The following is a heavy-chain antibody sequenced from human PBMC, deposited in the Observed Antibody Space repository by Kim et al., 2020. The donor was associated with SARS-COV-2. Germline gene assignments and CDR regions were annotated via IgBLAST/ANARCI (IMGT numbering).Heavy chain of an antibody. CDR2: MSYSGST. CDR3: TKGGAYNYGYRDWYFDL. V-gene: IGHV4-59*13. J-gene: IGHJ2*01. D-gene: IGHD5-18*01. Sequence: SETLSLTCTVSGGSIRSSYCSWIRQSPGKGLEWIGYMSYSGSTDYNPSLKSRVTISVDTSKNQFSLKLSSVTAADTAVYYCTKGGAYNYGYRDWYFDLWGRGTLVTVSS. CDR1: GGSIRSSY.